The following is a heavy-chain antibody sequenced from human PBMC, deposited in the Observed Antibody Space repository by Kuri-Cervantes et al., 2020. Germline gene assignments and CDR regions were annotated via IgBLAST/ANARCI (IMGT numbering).Heavy chain of an antibody. V-gene: IGHV3-30*18. Sequence: GESLKISCAASGFTFSSYGMHWVRQAPGKGLEWVAVMSCDGSNNYYADSVKGRFTISRDNSKNTLFLQMNSLTVEDTAVYYCAKGVSSNNYSPNDYWGQGTLVTVSS. CDR3: AKGVSSNNYSPNDY. CDR1: GFTFSSYG. J-gene: IGHJ4*02. D-gene: IGHD2-2*01. CDR2: MSCDGSNN.